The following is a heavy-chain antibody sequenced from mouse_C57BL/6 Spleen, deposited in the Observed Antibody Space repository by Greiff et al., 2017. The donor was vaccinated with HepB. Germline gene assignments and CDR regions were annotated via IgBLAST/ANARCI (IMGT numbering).Heavy chain of an antibody. CDR3: ARRSPYWYFDV. J-gene: IGHJ1*03. V-gene: IGHV5-17*01. CDR1: GFTFSDYG. Sequence: EVQRVESGGGLVKTGGSLKLSCAASGFTFSDYGMHWVRQAPEKGLEWVAYISSGSSTIYYADTVKGRFTISRDNAKNTLFLQMTSLRSEDTAMYYCARRSPYWYFDVWGTGTTVTVSS. CDR2: ISSGSSTI.